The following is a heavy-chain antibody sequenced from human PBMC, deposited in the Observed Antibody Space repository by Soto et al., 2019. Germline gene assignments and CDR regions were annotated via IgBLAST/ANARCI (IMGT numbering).Heavy chain of an antibody. CDR1: GGSISSGGYY. D-gene: IGHD3-10*01. V-gene: IGHV4-31*03. CDR3: ARLITMVRGVFYYFDY. CDR2: IYYSGST. Sequence: SETLSLTCTVSGGSISSGGYYWSWIRQHPGKGLEWIGYIYYSGSTYYNPSLKSRVTISVDTSKNQFSLKLSSVTAADTAVYYCARLITMVRGVFYYFDYWGQGTLVTVSS. J-gene: IGHJ4*02.